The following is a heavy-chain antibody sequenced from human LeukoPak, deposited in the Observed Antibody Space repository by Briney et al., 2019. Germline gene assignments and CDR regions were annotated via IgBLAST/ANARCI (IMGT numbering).Heavy chain of an antibody. CDR2: INHSGST. J-gene: IGHJ4*02. Sequence: PSETLSLTCAAYGGSFSGYYWSWIRQPPGKGLEWIGEINHSGSTNYNPSLKSRVTISVDTSKNQFSLKLSSVTAADTAVYYCAGSSDTAGTGYDYWGQGTLVTVSS. V-gene: IGHV4-34*01. CDR1: GGSFSGYY. CDR3: AGSSDTAGTGYDY. D-gene: IGHD6-19*01.